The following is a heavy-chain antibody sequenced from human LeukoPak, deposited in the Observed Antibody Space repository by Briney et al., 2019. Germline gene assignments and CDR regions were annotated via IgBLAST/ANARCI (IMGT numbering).Heavy chain of an antibody. V-gene: IGHV3-23*01. D-gene: IGHD3-16*01. CDR3: AREQPGGFDY. Sequence: GGSLRLSCAASGFTFSSDAMNWVRQAPGKGLEWVSVISKSGGTDYADSVKGRSTISRDNSKNTLYLQMNSLRAEDTAVYYCAREQPGGFDYWGQGTLVTVSS. CDR1: GFTFSSDA. CDR2: ISKSGGT. J-gene: IGHJ4*02.